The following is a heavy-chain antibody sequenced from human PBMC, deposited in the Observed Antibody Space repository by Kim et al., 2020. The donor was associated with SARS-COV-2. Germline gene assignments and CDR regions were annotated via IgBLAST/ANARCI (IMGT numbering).Heavy chain of an antibody. J-gene: IGHJ4*02. D-gene: IGHD5-12*01. V-gene: IGHV6-1*01. CDR3: ARRRSGYGFDY. Sequence: DYVGYVKRRINISPDTAKNQVSLQLNSVTPEETAVYYCARRRSGYGFDYWGQGTLVTVSS.